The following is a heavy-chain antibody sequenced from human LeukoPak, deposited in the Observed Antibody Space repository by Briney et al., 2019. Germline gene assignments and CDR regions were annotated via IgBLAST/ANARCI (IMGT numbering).Heavy chain of an antibody. D-gene: IGHD4-11*01. CDR2: IIPIFGTA. V-gene: IGHV1-69*13. CDR3: ARKASIYGGSVTWFDP. J-gene: IGHJ5*02. Sequence: ASVKVSCKASGGTFSSYAISWVRQAPGQGLEWMGGIIPIFGTANYAQKFQGRVTITADESTSTAYMELSSLRSEDTAVYYCARKASIYGGSVTWFDPWGQGTLVTVSP. CDR1: GGTFSSYA.